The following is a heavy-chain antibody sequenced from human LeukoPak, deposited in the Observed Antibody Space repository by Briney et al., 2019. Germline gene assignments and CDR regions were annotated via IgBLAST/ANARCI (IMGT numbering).Heavy chain of an antibody. CDR2: IRYDGSDR. J-gene: IGHJ4*02. D-gene: IGHD6-13*01. V-gene: IGHV3-30*02. Sequence: GGSLRLSCVASEFTFSSYGMHWVRQAPGKGLEWVAYIRYDGSDRYHADSVKGRFTISRDNSKNTPYLQMNSLRAEDTAVYYCAKERYSSSSLFAVTPFDYWGQGTRITVSS. CDR1: EFTFSSYG. CDR3: AKERYSSSSLFAVTPFDY.